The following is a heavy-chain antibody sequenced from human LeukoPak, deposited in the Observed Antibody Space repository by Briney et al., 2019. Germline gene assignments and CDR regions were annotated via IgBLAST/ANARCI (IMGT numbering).Heavy chain of an antibody. CDR3: ARLVAATGNFDY. CDR2: IYHSGST. D-gene: IGHD6-13*01. J-gene: IGHJ4*02. V-gene: IGHV4-30-2*01. Sequence: SETLSLTCTVSGGSISSGGYSWSWIRQPPGKGLEWIGYIYHSGSTYYNPSLKSRVTISVDRSKNQFSLKLSSVTAADTAVYYCARLVAATGNFDYWGQGTLVTVSS. CDR1: GGSISSGGYS.